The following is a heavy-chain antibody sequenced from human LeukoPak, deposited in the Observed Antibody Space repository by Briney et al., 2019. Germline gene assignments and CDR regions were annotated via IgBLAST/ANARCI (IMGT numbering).Heavy chain of an antibody. D-gene: IGHD2-15*01. CDR2: INPNSGGT. Sequence: GASVKVSCKASGYTFTGHYIHWVRQAPGQGLEWMGWINPNSGGTKYAQKFQGRVTMTRDTSISTAYMEVSSLRSDDTAVYYCAKVLVAATHYPDYWGQGTLVTVSS. CDR3: AKVLVAATHYPDY. CDR1: GYTFTGHY. V-gene: IGHV1-2*02. J-gene: IGHJ4*02.